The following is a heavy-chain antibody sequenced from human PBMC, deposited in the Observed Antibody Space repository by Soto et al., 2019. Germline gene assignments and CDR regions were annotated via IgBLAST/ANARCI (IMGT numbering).Heavy chain of an antibody. Sequence: GGSLRLSCAASGFTFSSYAMSWVRQAPGKGLEWVSAIRGSGGSTYYADSVKGRFTISRDNSKNTLYLQMNSLRAEDTAVYYCAKEFGGYSGSSYNYYYYMDVWGKGTPVTVSS. CDR1: GFTFSSYA. D-gene: IGHD1-26*01. CDR2: IRGSGGST. J-gene: IGHJ6*03. CDR3: AKEFGGYSGSSYNYYYYMDV. V-gene: IGHV3-23*01.